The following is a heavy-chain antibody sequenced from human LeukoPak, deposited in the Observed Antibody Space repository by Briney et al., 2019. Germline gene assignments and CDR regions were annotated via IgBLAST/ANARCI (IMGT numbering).Heavy chain of an antibody. CDR3: ARDLLSVDTY. V-gene: IGHV3-21*01. D-gene: IGHD3-3*01. J-gene: IGHJ4*02. CDR1: GFTFSSYS. CDR2: ISSSSSYI. Sequence: GGSLRLSCAASGFTFSSYSMNWVRQAPGKGLEWVSSISSSSSYIYYADSVKGRFTISRDNAKNSVYLQMNSLRAEDTAVYYCARDLLSVDTYWGQGTLVTVSS.